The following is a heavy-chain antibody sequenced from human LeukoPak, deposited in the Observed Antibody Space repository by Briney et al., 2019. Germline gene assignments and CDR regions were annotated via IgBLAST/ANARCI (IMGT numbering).Heavy chain of an antibody. CDR2: INHNGGTT. CDR1: GFTFSIFT. D-gene: IGHD6-19*01. Sequence: GGSLRLSCAASGFTFSIFTMNWVRQAPGKGLEWVSIINHNGGTTYYTDSVKGRFTISRDNSNNTVYLKMNSLRAEDTAIYYCAKDGLCPSVCPTKIDVAGYVDSWGQGTLVTVSS. J-gene: IGHJ4*02. V-gene: IGHV3-23*01. CDR3: AKDGLCPSVCPTKIDVAGYVDS.